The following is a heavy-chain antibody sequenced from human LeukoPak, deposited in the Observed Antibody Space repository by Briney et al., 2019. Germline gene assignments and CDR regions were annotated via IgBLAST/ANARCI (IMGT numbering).Heavy chain of an antibody. V-gene: IGHV1-3*01. CDR3: ARTVAAAATPASC. J-gene: IGHJ4*02. CDR1: GYTFTSYA. D-gene: IGHD6-13*01. CDR2: INAGNGNT. Sequence: VASVKVSCKASGYTFTSYAMHWVRQAPGQRLEWMGWINAGNGNTKYSQKFQGRVTITRDTSASTAYMELSSLRSEDTAVYYCARTVAAAATPASCWGQGTLVTVSS.